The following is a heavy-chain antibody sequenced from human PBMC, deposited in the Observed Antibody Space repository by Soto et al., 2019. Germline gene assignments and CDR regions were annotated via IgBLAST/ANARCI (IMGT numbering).Heavy chain of an antibody. CDR3: ARSARGTRNDY. V-gene: IGHV4-30-4*01. Sequence: KASETLSLTCTVSGGSISSGDYDWSWIRQPSGKGLEWIGYIYYSGSTYYNPSLKSRVTISVDTSKNQFSLKLSSVTAADTAVYYCARSARGTRNDYWGQGTLVTVSS. J-gene: IGHJ4*02. CDR2: IYYSGST. CDR1: GGSISSGDYD.